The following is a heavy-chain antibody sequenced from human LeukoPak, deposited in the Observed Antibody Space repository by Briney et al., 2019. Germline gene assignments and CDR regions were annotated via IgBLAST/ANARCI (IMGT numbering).Heavy chain of an antibody. CDR1: GGSISSYY. CDR2: IYYSGST. J-gene: IGHJ6*02. V-gene: IGHV4-59*01. D-gene: IGHD3-10*01. Sequence: SETLSLTCTVSGGSISSYYWSWIRQPPGKGLEWIGYIYYSGSTNYNPSLKSRVTISVDTSKNQFSLKLSSVTAADTAVYYCARGDYYGSGSYYNDYYYGMDVWGQGTTVAVSS. CDR3: ARGDYYGSGSYYNDYYYGMDV.